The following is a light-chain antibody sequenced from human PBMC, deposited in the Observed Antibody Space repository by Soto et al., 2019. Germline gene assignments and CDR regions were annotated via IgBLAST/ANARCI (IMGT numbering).Light chain of an antibody. V-gene: IGKV1-39*01. CDR2: SAS. J-gene: IGKJ4*02. CDR1: QRISTF. Sequence: DIQMTQSPSSLSAFVGDSVTITCHASQRISTFLNWYHQKPGKAPKLLIYSASYLQSGVPSNFSGSGSGTDFTLSIVTLQPEDFGTYFCQQSYRLPLTVGGGTKVEI. CDR3: QQSYRLPLT.